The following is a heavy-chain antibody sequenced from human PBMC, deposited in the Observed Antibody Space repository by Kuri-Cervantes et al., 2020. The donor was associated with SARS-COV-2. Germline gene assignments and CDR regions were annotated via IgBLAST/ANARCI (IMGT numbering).Heavy chain of an antibody. D-gene: IGHD6-6*01. CDR3: ARDLSSSVASFYDY. J-gene: IGHJ4*02. CDR1: GYTFTSYY. Sequence: ASVKVSCKASGYTFTSYYMHWVRQAPGQGLEWMGIINPSGGSTSYAQKFQGRVTMTRDTSISTAYMELSRLRSDDTAVYYCARDLSSSVASFYDYWGQGTLVTVSS. CDR2: INPSGGST. V-gene: IGHV1-46*01.